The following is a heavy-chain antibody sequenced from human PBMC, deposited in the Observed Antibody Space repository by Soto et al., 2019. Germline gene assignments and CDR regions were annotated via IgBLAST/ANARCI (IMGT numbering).Heavy chain of an antibody. D-gene: IGHD6-19*01. CDR2: IYYSGST. V-gene: IGHV4-39*01. CDR1: GGSISSSSYY. J-gene: IGHJ4*02. CDR3: ARHNRKLGYSSGWYPIFDY. Sequence: SETLSLTCTVSGGSISSSSYYWGWIRQPPGKGLEWIGSIYYSGSTYYNPSLKSRVTISVDTSKNQFSLKLSSVTAADTAVYYCARHNRKLGYSSGWYPIFDYWGQGTLVTVSS.